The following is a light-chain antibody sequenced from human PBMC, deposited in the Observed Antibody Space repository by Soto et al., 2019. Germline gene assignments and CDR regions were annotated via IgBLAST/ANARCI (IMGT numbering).Light chain of an antibody. V-gene: IGKV3-15*01. CDR1: QSVGNN. Sequence: EIVVTQSPATLSVSPGERATLSCRASQSVGNNFAWYQQQPGQAPRLLIFATYTRATGVPARFSGSGSGTEFTLTIGSLQSEDFVVYYCQEYGDWPLTFGGGAKVEIE. CDR2: ATY. CDR3: QEYGDWPLT. J-gene: IGKJ4*01.